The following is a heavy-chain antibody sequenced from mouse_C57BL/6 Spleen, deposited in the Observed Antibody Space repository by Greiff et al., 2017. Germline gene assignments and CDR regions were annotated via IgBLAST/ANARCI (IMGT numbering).Heavy chain of an antibody. CDR1: GYTFTSSW. Sequence: QVQLQQPGAELVRPGTSVKLSCKASGYTFTSSWMHWVKQRPGQGLEWIGVIDPSDSYTNYNQKFKGKATLTVDTSSSTAYMQLSSLTSEDSAVYYCAREGGYYYGGQGTTLTVSS. CDR2: IDPSDSYT. V-gene: IGHV1-59*01. D-gene: IGHD3-1*01. J-gene: IGHJ2*01. CDR3: AREGGYYY.